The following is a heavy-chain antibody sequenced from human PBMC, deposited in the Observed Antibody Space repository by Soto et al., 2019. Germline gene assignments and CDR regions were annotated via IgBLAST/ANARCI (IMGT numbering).Heavy chain of an antibody. CDR1: GGSFSGYY. V-gene: IGHV4-34*01. J-gene: IGHJ6*02. D-gene: IGHD1-26*01. Sequence: PXETLSLTCAVYGGSFSGYYWSWIRQPPGKGLDWIGEINHSGSTNYNPSLKSRVTISVDTPKNQFSLKLSSVTAADTAVYYCARADYYSGSTNYYYYGMDVWGQGTTVTVSS. CDR3: ARADYYSGSTNYYYYGMDV. CDR2: INHSGST.